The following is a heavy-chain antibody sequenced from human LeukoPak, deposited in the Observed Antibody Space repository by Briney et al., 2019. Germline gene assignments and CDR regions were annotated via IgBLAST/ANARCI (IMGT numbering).Heavy chain of an antibody. V-gene: IGHV4-34*01. D-gene: IGHD6-13*01. J-gene: IGHJ3*02. CDR1: GGSFSGYY. CDR3: ARVFRAQKQQLVRAFDI. CDR2: IYYSGST. Sequence: PSETLFLTCAVYGGSFSGYYWSWIRQPPGKGLEWIGYIYYSGSTYYNPSLKSRVTISVDTSKNQFSLKLSSVTAADTAVYYCARVFRAQKQQLVRAFDIWGQGTMVTVSS.